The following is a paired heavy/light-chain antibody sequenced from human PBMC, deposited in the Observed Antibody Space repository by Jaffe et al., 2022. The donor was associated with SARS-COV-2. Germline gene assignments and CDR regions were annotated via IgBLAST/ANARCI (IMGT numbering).Heavy chain of an antibody. J-gene: IGHJ5*02. CDR1: GFTFISYA. Sequence: EDYLLESGGGLVQPGGSLRLSCAASGFTFISYAMNWVRQAPGRGLEWVAALTGSGRYTLYADSVKGRFTVSRDNSKNILFLQMNNLRAEDTAVYYCARDFLTRAPGGAFDPWGQGTLVTVSS. CDR2: LTGSGRYT. CDR3: ARDFLTRAPGGAFDP. D-gene: IGHD2-2*01. V-gene: IGHV3-23*01.
Light chain of an antibody. CDR1: SSDVGGYDF. CDR2: DVS. Sequence: QSALTQPASVSGSPGQSITISCAGTSSDVGGYDFVSWYQQHPGKAPKLIIYDVSNRPSGVSDRFSGSKSGNTASLTISGLQAEDEADYYCNSYTSRTLYVFGTGTKVTVL. V-gene: IGLV2-14*03. J-gene: IGLJ1*01. CDR3: NSYTSRTLYV.